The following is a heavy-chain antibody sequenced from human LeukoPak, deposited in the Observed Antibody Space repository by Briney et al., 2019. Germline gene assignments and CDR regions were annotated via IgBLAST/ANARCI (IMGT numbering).Heavy chain of an antibody. CDR1: GFTFSSYA. CDR2: ISYDGSNK. Sequence: GGSLRLSCAASGFTFSSYAMHWVRQAPGKGLEWVAVISYDGSNKYYADSVKGRFTISRDNSKNTLYLQMNSLRAEDTAVYYCAREKSIVGARGAFDIWGQGTMVTVSS. D-gene: IGHD1-26*01. CDR3: AREKSIVGARGAFDI. J-gene: IGHJ3*02. V-gene: IGHV3-30-3*01.